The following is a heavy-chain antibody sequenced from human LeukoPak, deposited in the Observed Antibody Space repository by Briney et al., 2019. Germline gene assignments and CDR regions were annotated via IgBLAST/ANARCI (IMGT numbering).Heavy chain of an antibody. D-gene: IGHD1-26*01. CDR2: IDKDGRST. CDR3: ATWAFYHSLDV. Sequence: PGGSLRLSCAASGFTLGAFAMHWVRQAPRKGLEWVSLIDKDGRSTYYADSVKGRFTISRDNSKNSLYLQMNSLRTEDTALYYCATWAFYHSLDVWGQGTTVTVSS. V-gene: IGHV3-43*02. CDR1: GFTLGAFA. J-gene: IGHJ6*02.